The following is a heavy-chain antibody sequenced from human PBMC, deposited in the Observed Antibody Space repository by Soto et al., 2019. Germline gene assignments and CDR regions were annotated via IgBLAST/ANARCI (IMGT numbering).Heavy chain of an antibody. CDR1: GGSISSGGYY. Sequence: QVQLQESGPGLVKPSQTLSLTCTVSGGSISSGGYYWSWIRQHSGKGLEWIGYIYYSGSTYYNPSLKSRVTISVDTSKNQFSLKLSSVTAADTAVYYCARVGVGGDKIDFDYWGQGTLVTVSS. CDR3: ARVGVGGDKIDFDY. CDR2: IYYSGST. V-gene: IGHV4-31*03. J-gene: IGHJ4*02. D-gene: IGHD3-3*01.